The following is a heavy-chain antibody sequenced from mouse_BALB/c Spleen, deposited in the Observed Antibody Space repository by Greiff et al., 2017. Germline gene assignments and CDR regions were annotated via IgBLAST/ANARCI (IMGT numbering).Heavy chain of an antibody. Sequence: EVQVVESGAELVKPGASVKLSCTASGFNIKDTYMHWVKQRPEQGLEWIGRIDPANGNTKYDPKFQGKATITADTSSNTAYLQLSSLTSEDTAVYYCASGDDGYYGGAMDYWGQGTSVTVSS. J-gene: IGHJ4*01. D-gene: IGHD2-3*01. V-gene: IGHV14-3*02. CDR2: IDPANGNT. CDR3: ASGDDGYYGGAMDY. CDR1: GFNIKDTY.